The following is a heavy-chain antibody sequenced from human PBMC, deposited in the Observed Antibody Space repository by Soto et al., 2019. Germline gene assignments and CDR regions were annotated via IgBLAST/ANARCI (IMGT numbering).Heavy chain of an antibody. D-gene: IGHD3-22*01. CDR1: GGSISSGGYY. CDR2: ISYSGST. Sequence: SETLSLTCTVSGGSISSGGYYWSWIRQHPGTGLEWIGHISYSGSTYYNTSLKSRVTISVDTSRNQFSLKLNSVTAVDTAVYFCARATYYSDTGGSPPLDYWGQGTLVTVSS. J-gene: IGHJ4*02. CDR3: ARATYYSDTGGSPPLDY. V-gene: IGHV4-30-4*01.